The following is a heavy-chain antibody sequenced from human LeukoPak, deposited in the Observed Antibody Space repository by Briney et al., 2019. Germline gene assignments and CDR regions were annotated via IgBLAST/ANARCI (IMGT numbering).Heavy chain of an antibody. CDR1: GDSISSYY. CDR3: ARGTGDHYYYYHMDV. J-gene: IGHJ6*03. V-gene: IGHV4-59*01. D-gene: IGHD3-16*01. Sequence: SETLSLTCTVSGDSISSYYWSWIRQPPGKGLECIWYIYYSGSTNYNPPLKSRVTISVDTSKNQFSLNLNSVTAADTAVYYCARGTGDHYYYYHMDVWGKGTTVTVSS. CDR2: IYYSGST.